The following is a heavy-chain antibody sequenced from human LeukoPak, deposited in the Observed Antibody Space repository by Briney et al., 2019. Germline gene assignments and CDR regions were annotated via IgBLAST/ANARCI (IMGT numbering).Heavy chain of an antibody. J-gene: IGHJ4*02. CDR3: ARAGSWSSRPYFDY. D-gene: IGHD1-26*01. V-gene: IGHV3-23*01. Sequence: GGSLRLSCAASGFSFSSYVMSWVRQDPGRGLEWVSAVSGGGGSTYSADSVKGRFTISRDNSKNMVYLQTSSLRAEDTAVYYCARAGSWSSRPYFDYWGQGILVSVSS. CDR2: VSGGGGST. CDR1: GFSFSSYV.